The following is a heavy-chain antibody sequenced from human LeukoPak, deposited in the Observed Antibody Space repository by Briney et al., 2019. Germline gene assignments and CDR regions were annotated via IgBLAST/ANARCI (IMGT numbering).Heavy chain of an antibody. V-gene: IGHV4-61*01. J-gene: IGHJ4*02. CDR2: IYYSGST. CDR3: ARRGRYSSGWYYFDY. D-gene: IGHD6-19*01. Sequence: SETLSLTCTVSGGSISSSSYYWSWIRQPPGKGLEWIGYIYYSGSTNYNPSLKSRVTISVDTSKNQFSLKLSSVTAADTAVYYCARRGRYSSGWYYFDYWGQGTLVTVSS. CDR1: GGSISSSSYY.